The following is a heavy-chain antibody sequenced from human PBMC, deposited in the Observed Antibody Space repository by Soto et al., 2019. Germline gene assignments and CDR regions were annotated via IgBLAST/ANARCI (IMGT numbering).Heavy chain of an antibody. Sequence: SETLSLTCTVSGGSISSGGYYWSWIRQHPGKGLEWIGYIYYSGSTYYNPSLKSRVTISVDTSKNQFSLKLSSVTAADTAVYYCARALRGGYSSSWYLWFDTWGQGTLVTVSS. CDR3: ARALRGGYSSSWYLWFDT. CDR2: IYYSGST. J-gene: IGHJ5*02. V-gene: IGHV4-31*03. D-gene: IGHD6-13*01. CDR1: GGSISSGGYY.